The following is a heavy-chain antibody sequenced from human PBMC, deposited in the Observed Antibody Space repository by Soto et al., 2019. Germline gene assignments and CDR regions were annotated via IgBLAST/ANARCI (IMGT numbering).Heavy chain of an antibody. J-gene: IGHJ6*02. D-gene: IGHD1-1*01. CDR1: GFTFDDYT. V-gene: IGHV3-43*01. CDR2: ISWDGGST. CDR3: AKDISTRHGTTYYYYGMDV. Sequence: QPGGSLRLSCAASGFTFDDYTMHWVRQAPGKGLEWVSLISWDGGSTYYADSVKGRFTISRDNSKNSLYLQMKSLGTEDTALYYCAKDISTRHGTTYYYYGMDVWGQGTTVTVSS.